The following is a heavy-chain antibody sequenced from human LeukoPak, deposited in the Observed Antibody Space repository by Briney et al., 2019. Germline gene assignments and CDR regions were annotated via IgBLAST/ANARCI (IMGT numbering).Heavy chain of an antibody. CDR3: AKALERRIYYYGMDV. D-gene: IGHD1-1*01. CDR1: GFTFDDYA. CDR2: ISWNSGSI. Sequence: PGRSLRLSSAASGFTFDDYAMHWVRQAPGKGLEWVSGISWNSGSIGYADSVKGRFTISRDNAKNSLYLQMNSLRAEDTALYYCAKALERRIYYYGMDVWGQGTTVTVSS. J-gene: IGHJ6*02. V-gene: IGHV3-9*01.